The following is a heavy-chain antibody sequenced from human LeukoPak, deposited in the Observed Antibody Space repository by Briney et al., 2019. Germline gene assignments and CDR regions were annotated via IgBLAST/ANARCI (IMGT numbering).Heavy chain of an antibody. V-gene: IGHV3-23*01. Sequence: GGPLRLSCAASGFTFSSYAMSWVRQAPGKGLEWLSAISGSGGSTYYADSVKGRFTISRDNSKNTLYLQMNSMRAEDTAVYYCAKGGYYGSGKGYYFDYWGQGTLVTVSS. CDR3: AKGGYYGSGKGYYFDY. J-gene: IGHJ4*02. D-gene: IGHD3-10*01. CDR2: ISGSGGST. CDR1: GFTFSSYA.